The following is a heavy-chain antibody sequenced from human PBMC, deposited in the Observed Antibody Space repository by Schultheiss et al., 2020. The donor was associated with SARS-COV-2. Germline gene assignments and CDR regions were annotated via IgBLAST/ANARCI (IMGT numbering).Heavy chain of an antibody. CDR1: GGSFSSYY. V-gene: IGHV4-34*09. CDR2: INQRGGT. CDR3: ARDISGYGRFDY. J-gene: IGHJ4*01. Sequence: LRLSCAVYGGSFSSYYWRWIRQPPGKGLEWIGEINQRGGTNDNPSLRSRVTISIDTSKNQFSLKLSSVTAADTAVYYCARDISGYGRFDYWGHGTLVTVSS. D-gene: IGHD5-18*01.